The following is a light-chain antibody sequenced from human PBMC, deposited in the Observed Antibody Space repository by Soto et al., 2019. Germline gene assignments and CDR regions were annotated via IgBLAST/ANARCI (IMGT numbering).Light chain of an antibody. J-gene: IGKJ4*01. CDR3: QQYGSSPFT. CDR2: DTS. Sequence: EIVLTQSPGTLSLSPGERATLSCRASQSVSSSYLAWYQQKPGQTPRLLIYDTSTRATGIPDRFSGSGSGTDFTLTISRLYHEDFAVYYCQQYGSSPFTFGGGTKVEIK. CDR1: QSVSSSY. V-gene: IGKV3-20*01.